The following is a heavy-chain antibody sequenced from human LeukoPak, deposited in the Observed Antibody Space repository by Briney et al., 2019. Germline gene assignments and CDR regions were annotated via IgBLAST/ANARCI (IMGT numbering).Heavy chain of an antibody. D-gene: IGHD5-18*01. Sequence: PGGSLRLSCTASGFTFSSYGMHWVRQAPGKGLEWVAVISYDGSNKYYADSVKGRFTISRDNSKNTLYLQMNSPRAEDTAVYYCAKSQRYSWIQLWSPGDYWGQGTLVTVSS. CDR3: AKSQRYSWIQLWSPGDY. CDR2: ISYDGSNK. J-gene: IGHJ4*02. V-gene: IGHV3-30*18. CDR1: GFTFSSYG.